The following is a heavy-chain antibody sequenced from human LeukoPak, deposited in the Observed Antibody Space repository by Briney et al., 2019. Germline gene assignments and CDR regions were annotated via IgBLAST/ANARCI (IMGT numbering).Heavy chain of an antibody. D-gene: IGHD4-17*01. CDR1: GFTVANTR. Sequence: PGGSLRLSCVASGFTVANTRMGWVRQPPGKGLEWVSVIYRDGTTSYADPVKGRFTISGDISKNTVYLQMNNLRAEDTAIYYCIRERFGDYAENWGQGTLVTVSS. CDR3: IRERFGDYAEN. J-gene: IGHJ4*02. CDR2: IYRDGTT. V-gene: IGHV3-53*03.